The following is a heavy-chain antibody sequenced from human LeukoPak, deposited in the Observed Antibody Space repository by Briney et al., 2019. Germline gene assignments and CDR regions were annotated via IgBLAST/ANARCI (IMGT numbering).Heavy chain of an antibody. CDR2: IIPIFGTA. V-gene: IGHV1-69*05. Sequence: GASVKVSCKASGGTFSSYAISWVRQAPGQGLEWMGGIIPIFGTANYAQKFQGRVTMTRNTSISTAYMELSSLRSEDTAVYYCARGPVTTSEDWFDPWGQGTLVTVSS. CDR1: GGTFSSYA. J-gene: IGHJ5*02. CDR3: ARGPVTTSEDWFDP. D-gene: IGHD4-17*01.